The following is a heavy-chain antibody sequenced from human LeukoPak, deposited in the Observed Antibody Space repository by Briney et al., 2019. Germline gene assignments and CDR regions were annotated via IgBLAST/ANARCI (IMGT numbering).Heavy chain of an antibody. CDR2: IYYSGST. J-gene: IGHJ5*02. V-gene: IGHV4-59*01. CDR3: ARDRRGYCSSTSCYGNNWFDP. Sequence: SETLSLTCTVSGGSISSYYWSWIRQPPGKGLEWIGYIYYSGSTNYNPSLKSRVTISVDTSKNQFSMKLSSVTAADTAVYYCARDRRGYCSSTSCYGNNWFDPWGQGTLVTVSS. D-gene: IGHD2-2*01. CDR1: GGSISSYY.